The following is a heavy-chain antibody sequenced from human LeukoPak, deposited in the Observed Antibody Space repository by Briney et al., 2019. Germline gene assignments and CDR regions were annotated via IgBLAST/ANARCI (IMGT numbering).Heavy chain of an antibody. J-gene: IGHJ4*02. V-gene: IGHV1-2*04. Sequence: ASVKVSCKASGYTFTGYYMHWVRQAPGQGLEWMGWINPNSGGTNYAQKFQGWVTMTRDTSISTAYMELSRLRSDDTAVYYCARMYSSGWYTDYWGQGTLVTVSS. CDR2: INPNSGGT. D-gene: IGHD6-19*01. CDR3: ARMYSSGWYTDY. CDR1: GYTFTGYY.